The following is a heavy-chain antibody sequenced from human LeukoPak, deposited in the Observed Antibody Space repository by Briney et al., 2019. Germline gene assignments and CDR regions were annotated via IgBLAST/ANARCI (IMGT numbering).Heavy chain of an antibody. CDR2: TSSTSSYI. CDR3: ARASRYDSSGYYPYYFDY. Sequence: GGTLRLSCAASGFTFSSCGMSWVRQAPGKGLEWVSSTSSTSSYIYYADSVKGRFTISRDTAKNSLYLQMNTLRAEDTAVYYCARASRYDSSGYYPYYFDYWGQGTLVTVSS. CDR1: GFTFSSCG. D-gene: IGHD3-22*01. V-gene: IGHV3-21*01. J-gene: IGHJ4*02.